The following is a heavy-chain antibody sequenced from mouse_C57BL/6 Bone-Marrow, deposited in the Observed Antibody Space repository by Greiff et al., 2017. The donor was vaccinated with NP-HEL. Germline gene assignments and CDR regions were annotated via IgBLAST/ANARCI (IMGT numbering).Heavy chain of an antibody. CDR3: ARGRVRGGFAY. D-gene: IGHD2-2*01. V-gene: IGHV1-69*01. J-gene: IGHJ3*01. CDR2: IDPSDSYT. CDR1: GYTFTSYW. Sequence: VQLQQPGAELVMPGASVKLSCKASGYTFTSYWMHWVQQRPGQGLEWIGEIDPSDSYTNYNQKFKGKSTLTVDKSSSTAYMQLSSLTSEDSEVEYCARGRVRGGFAYWGQGTLVTVSA.